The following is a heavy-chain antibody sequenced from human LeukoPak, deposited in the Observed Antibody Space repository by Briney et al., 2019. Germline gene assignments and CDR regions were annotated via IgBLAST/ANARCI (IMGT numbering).Heavy chain of an antibody. V-gene: IGHV3-7*01. Sequence: QPGGSLRLSCAASGFTFSSYWMSWVRQAPGKGLEWVANIKQDGSEKYYVDSVKGRFTISRDNAKNSLYLQMNSLRAEDTAVYYCARFAAGGSYYYYMDVWGKGTTVTVSS. D-gene: IGHD6-25*01. CDR1: GFTFSSYW. CDR2: IKQDGSEK. CDR3: ARFAAGGSYYYYMDV. J-gene: IGHJ6*03.